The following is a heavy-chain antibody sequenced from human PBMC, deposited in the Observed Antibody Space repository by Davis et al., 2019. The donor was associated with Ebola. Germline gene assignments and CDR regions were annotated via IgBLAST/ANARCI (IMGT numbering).Heavy chain of an antibody. Sequence: GESLKISCAASGFTFSSYAMSWVRQAPGKGLEWVSAISGSGGSTYHADSVKGRFTISRDNSKNTLYLQMNNLRAEDTAIYYCAKGPQWLLHPYFDYWGQGTLVTVSS. D-gene: IGHD6-19*01. CDR2: ISGSGGST. J-gene: IGHJ4*02. CDR3: AKGPQWLLHPYFDY. V-gene: IGHV3-23*01. CDR1: GFTFSSYA.